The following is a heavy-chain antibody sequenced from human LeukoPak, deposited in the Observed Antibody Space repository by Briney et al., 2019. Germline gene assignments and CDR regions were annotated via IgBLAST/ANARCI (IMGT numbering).Heavy chain of an antibody. CDR2: IYYSGST. CDR1: RGSVSSGSYY. D-gene: IGHD2-21*01. Sequence: SETLSLTCTVSRGSVSSGSYYWSWIRQPPGKGLEWIGYIYYSGSTKYNPSLKSRVTISVDTSKNQFSLKLSSVTAADTAVYYCARAGWGSPFDYWGQGTLVTVSS. V-gene: IGHV4-61*01. CDR3: ARAGWGSPFDY. J-gene: IGHJ4*02.